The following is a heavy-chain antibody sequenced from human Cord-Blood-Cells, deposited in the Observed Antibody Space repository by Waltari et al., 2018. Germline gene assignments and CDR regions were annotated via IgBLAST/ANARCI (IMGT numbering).Heavy chain of an antibody. Sequence: EVKLVESGGGLVKPGGSLRLSCAASGFTFSNAWMSWVRQAPGKGLEWVGRIKSKTDGGTTDYAAPVKGRFTISRDDSKNTLYLQMNSLKTEDTAVYYCTTYFSSGSYYFDYWGQGTLVTVSS. J-gene: IGHJ4*02. CDR3: TTYFSSGSYYFDY. V-gene: IGHV3-15*01. D-gene: IGHD1-26*01. CDR2: IKSKTDGGTT. CDR1: GFTFSNAW.